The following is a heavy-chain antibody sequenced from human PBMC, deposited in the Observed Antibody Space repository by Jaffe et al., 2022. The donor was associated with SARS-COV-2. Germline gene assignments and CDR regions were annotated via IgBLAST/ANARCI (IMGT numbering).Heavy chain of an antibody. CDR2: IWYDGSNK. CDR3: ARWPAGMLHRPLDY. J-gene: IGHJ4*02. Sequence: QVQLVESGGGVVQPGRSLRLSCAASGFTFSSYGMHWVRQAPGKGLEWVAVIWYDGSNKYYADSVKGRFTISRDNSKNTLYLQMNSLRAEDTAVYYCARWPAGMLHRPLDYWGQGTLVTVSS. D-gene: IGHD2-8*01. CDR1: GFTFSSYG. V-gene: IGHV3-33*01.